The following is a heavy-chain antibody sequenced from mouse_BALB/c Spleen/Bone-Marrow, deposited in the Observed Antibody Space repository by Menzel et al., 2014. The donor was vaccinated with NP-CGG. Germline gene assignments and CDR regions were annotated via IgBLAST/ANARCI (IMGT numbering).Heavy chain of an antibody. V-gene: IGHV1S81*02. J-gene: IGHJ4*01. Sequence: QVHVKQSGDELVKPGASVKLSCKASGFTFTSYWIHWVKQRPGQGPEWIGEINPSNGRTNYNEKFKSKATLTEDKSSSTAYMQLSSLTSEDSAVYYCARDGSYRYAMDYWGQGTSVTVSS. CDR3: ARDGSYRYAMDY. D-gene: IGHD1-1*02. CDR2: INPSNGRT. CDR1: GFTFTSYW.